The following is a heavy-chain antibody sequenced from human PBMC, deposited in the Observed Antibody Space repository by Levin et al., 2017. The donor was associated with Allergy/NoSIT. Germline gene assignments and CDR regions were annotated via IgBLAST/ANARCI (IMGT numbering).Heavy chain of an antibody. J-gene: IGHJ4*02. CDR3: ARSFKSVTTMFGPVIGPTPLDY. CDR2: IDTFNGNT. V-gene: IGHV1-18*01. CDR1: GYTFISYA. Sequence: GGSLRLSCKASGYTFISYAIGWVRQAPGQGLEWMGWIDTFNGNTNYEQKVQGRVTMTTDTSTSTAYMELRSLRSDDTAVYYCARSFKSVTTMFGPVIGPTPLDYWGQGTLVTVSS. D-gene: IGHD3/OR15-3a*01.